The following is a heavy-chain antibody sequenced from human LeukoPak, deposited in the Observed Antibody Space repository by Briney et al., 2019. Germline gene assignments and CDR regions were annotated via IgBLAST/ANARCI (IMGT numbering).Heavy chain of an antibody. CDR1: GFTFSRYW. J-gene: IGHJ5*02. D-gene: IGHD6-19*01. CDR3: ARDLPVAGS. CDR2: IKQDGSEK. V-gene: IGHV3-7*01. Sequence: GSLRLSCAASGFTFSRYWMSWVRQAPGKGLEWVANIKQDGSEKNYVDSVKGRFTISRDNAKNSLYLQMNSLRAEDTAVYYCARDLPVAGSWGQGTLVTVSS.